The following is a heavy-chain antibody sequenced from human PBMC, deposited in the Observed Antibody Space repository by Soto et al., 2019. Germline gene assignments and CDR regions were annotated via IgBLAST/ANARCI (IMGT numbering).Heavy chain of an antibody. J-gene: IGHJ5*02. CDR2: ISAYNGNT. D-gene: IGHD3-3*01. V-gene: IGHV1-18*01. CDR3: ARLPITIFGPNWFDP. Sequence: ASVKVSCKASGYTFTSYGISWVRQAPGQGLEWMGWISAYNGNTNYAQKLQGRVTMTTDTSTSTAYMELRSLRSDDTAVYYCARLPITIFGPNWFDPWGQGTLVTVSS. CDR1: GYTFTSYG.